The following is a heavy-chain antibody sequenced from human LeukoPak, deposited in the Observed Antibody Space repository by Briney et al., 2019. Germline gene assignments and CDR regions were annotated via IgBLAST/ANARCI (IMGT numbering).Heavy chain of an antibody. V-gene: IGHV4-34*01. CDR2: INHSGST. Sequence: PSETLSLTCAVYGGSFSGYYWSWIRQPPGKGLEWIGEINHSGSTNYNPSLKSRVTISVDTSKNQFSLKLCSVTAADTAVYYCASVGKYQLLNDYWGQGTLVTVSS. J-gene: IGHJ4*02. CDR3: ASVGKYQLLNDY. CDR1: GGSFSGYY. D-gene: IGHD2-2*01.